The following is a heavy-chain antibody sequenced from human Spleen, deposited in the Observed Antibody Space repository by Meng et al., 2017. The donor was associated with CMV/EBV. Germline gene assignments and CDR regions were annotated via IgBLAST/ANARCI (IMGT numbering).Heavy chain of an antibody. CDR2: INHSGST. Sequence: QGQLQRWGAGPLKPSETLSLTCAVYGGSFSGYSWSWIRQPPGKGLEWIGEINHSGSTNYNPSLKSRVTISVDTSKNQFSLKLSSVTAADTAVYYCARSGADCSGGSCYSPFDYWGQGTLVTVSS. V-gene: IGHV4-34*01. CDR1: GGSFSGYS. J-gene: IGHJ4*02. D-gene: IGHD2-15*01. CDR3: ARSGADCSGGSCYSPFDY.